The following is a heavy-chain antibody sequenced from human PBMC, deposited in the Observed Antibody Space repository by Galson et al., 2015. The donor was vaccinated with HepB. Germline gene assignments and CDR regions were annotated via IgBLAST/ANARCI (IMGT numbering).Heavy chain of an antibody. Sequence: SLRLSCAASGFTFSNYDMHWVRQATGKGLEWVSRIGTAGDRNYPGSVRGRFTISRENAKNSFYLQMNCLRAGDTAVYYCVRGQPGGFDLWGRGTLVTVSS. CDR1: GFTFSNYD. J-gene: IGHJ2*01. CDR3: VRGQPGGFDL. CDR2: IGTAGDR. V-gene: IGHV3-13*05.